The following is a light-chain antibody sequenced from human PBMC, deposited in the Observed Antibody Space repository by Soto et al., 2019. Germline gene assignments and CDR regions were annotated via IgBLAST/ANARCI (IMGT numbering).Light chain of an antibody. CDR3: QQFNSYPWT. CDR2: EPP. J-gene: IGKJ1*01. Sequence: AIQLTQSPSSLSASVGDRVTITCRASQGFRSSLAWFQQKAGNPPKVLIYEPPVLETGVSSRFSGSGSGTDFTLSISSLQPEDFATYYCQQFNSYPWTFGQGTTVEVK. CDR1: QGFRSS. V-gene: IGKV1-13*02.